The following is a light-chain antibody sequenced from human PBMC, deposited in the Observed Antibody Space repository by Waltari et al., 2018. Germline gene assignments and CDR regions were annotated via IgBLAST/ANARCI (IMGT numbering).Light chain of an antibody. CDR3: QETNTFPIT. V-gene: IGKV1D-12*01. CDR1: QDIINQ. CDR2: DAS. J-gene: IGKJ5*01. Sequence: DIQMTQSPSSVSASVGDPVTITCRASQDIINQLTWYQQKPGKAPKFLIYDASTWESGVPSRFSGSGSGTDFTLTVRSLQPEDFATYYCQETNTFPITFGQGTRLEIK.